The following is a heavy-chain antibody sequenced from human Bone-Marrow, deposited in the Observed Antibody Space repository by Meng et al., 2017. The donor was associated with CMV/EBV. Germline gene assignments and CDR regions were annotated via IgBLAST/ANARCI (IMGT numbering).Heavy chain of an antibody. J-gene: IGHJ4*02. CDR2: ISAYNGKT. CDR1: GYTFTSYG. Sequence: ASVRVSCKASGYTFTSYGFNWVRQAPGQGLEWMGWISAYNGKTYYAQDLQGRVTMTTDRSTSTAYMELRSLRSDDTAVYYCARTEAHYNWNDYWGQGTRVTVSS. CDR3: ARTEAHYNWNDY. D-gene: IGHD1-1*01. V-gene: IGHV1-18*01.